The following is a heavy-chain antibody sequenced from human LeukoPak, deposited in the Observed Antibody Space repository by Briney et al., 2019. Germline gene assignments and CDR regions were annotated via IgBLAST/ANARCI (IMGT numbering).Heavy chain of an antibody. J-gene: IGHJ4*02. CDR3: ARGSATPFDY. CDR2: IYYSGST. CDR1: SGSIFSSNW. V-gene: IGHV4-4*02. D-gene: IGHD5-12*01. Sequence: SGTLSLTCAVSSGSIFSSNWWSWVRQPPGKGLEWIGSIYYSGSTYYKPSLKSRVTISVDTSKKQFSLKLSSVTAADTAVYYCARGSATPFDYWGQGILVTVSS.